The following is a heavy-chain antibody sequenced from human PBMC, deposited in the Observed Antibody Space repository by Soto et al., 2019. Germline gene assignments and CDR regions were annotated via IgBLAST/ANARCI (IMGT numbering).Heavy chain of an antibody. CDR3: ARGYRELMVYARYYYYGMDV. Sequence: PSETLSLTCAVYGGSFSGYYWSWIRQPPGKGLEWIGEINHSGSTNYNPSLKSRVTISVDTSKNQFSLKMSSVTAADTAVYYCARGYRELMVYARYYYYGMDVWGQGTTV. CDR2: INHSGST. J-gene: IGHJ6*01. V-gene: IGHV4-34*01. CDR1: GGSFSGYY. D-gene: IGHD2-8*01.